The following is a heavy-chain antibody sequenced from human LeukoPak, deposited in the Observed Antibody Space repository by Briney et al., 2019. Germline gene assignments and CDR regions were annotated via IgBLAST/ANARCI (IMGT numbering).Heavy chain of an antibody. D-gene: IGHD2-15*01. CDR2: ISGSGGST. V-gene: IGHV3-23*01. CDR1: GFTFSSYA. Sequence: GGSLRLSCAASGFTFSSYAMSWVRQAPGKGLEWVSAISGSGGSTYYADSVKGRFTISRDNSKNTLYLQMNSLRAEDTAVYYCVKVGEGRGGYCSGGSCVPIDYWGQGTLVTVSS. J-gene: IGHJ4*02. CDR3: VKVGEGRGGYCSGGSCVPIDY.